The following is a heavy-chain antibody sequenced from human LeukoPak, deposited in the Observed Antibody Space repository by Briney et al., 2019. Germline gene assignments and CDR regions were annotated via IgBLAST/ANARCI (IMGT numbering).Heavy chain of an antibody. V-gene: IGHV4-61*08. CDR2: IYYSGST. CDR3: ARGGGVAGTPYNPYDY. Sequence: SQTLSLTCTVSGGSISSGGYYWSWIRQPPGKGLEWIGYIYYSGSTNYNPSLKSRVTISVDTSKNQFSLKLSSVTAADTAVYYCARGGGVAGTPYNPYDYWGQGTLVTVSS. J-gene: IGHJ4*02. D-gene: IGHD6-19*01. CDR1: GGSISSGGYY.